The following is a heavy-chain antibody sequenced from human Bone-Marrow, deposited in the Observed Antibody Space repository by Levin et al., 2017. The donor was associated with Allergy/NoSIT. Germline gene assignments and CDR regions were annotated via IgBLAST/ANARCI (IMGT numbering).Heavy chain of an antibody. CDR3: ARDRHNRGSWYFDL. D-gene: IGHD3-16*01. CDR1: GFTVSTNY. CDR2: IYSGGSSGST. J-gene: IGHJ2*01. V-gene: IGHV3-53*01. Sequence: SCAVSGFTVSTNYMSWVRQAPGKGLEWVSVIYSGGSSGSTFYADSVRGRFTISRDNSKNTLYLQMNSLRAEDTAVYYCARDRHNRGSWYFDLWGRGTLVTVSS.